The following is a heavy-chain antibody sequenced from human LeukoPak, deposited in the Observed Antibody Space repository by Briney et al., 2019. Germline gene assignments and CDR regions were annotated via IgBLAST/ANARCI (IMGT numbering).Heavy chain of an antibody. D-gene: IGHD1-26*01. J-gene: IGHJ4*02. CDR2: LYSSGST. CDR1: GFTVSSNY. Sequence: PGGSLTLSCAASGFTVSSNYMTRVRQAPGKGLEWVSILYSSGSTYYADSVRGRFSISRDSSKNTLYLQMNSLRAEDTAVYYCARGRAPYFDYWGQGTLVTVSS. V-gene: IGHV3-53*01. CDR3: ARGRAPYFDY.